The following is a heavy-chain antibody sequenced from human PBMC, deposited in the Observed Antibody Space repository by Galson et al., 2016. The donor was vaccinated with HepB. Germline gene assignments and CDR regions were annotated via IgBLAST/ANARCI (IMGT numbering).Heavy chain of an antibody. J-gene: IGHJ4*02. CDR1: GFSFRAYV. D-gene: IGHD6-19*01. CDR2: IGHDGNKE. Sequence: SLRLSCAASGFSFRAYVMHWVRQAPGKGLEWVAGIGHDGNKEYFMESAKGRFTVSRDNSKNTLYHQMNTLGVEDTAVYYCARGDPWYSSGWGPDYWGQGTLVSVSS. CDR3: ARGDPWYSSGWGPDY. V-gene: IGHV3-33*01.